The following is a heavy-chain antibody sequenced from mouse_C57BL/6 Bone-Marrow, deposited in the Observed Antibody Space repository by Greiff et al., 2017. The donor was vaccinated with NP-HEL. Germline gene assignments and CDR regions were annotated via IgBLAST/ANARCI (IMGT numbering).Heavy chain of an antibody. D-gene: IGHD1-1*01. V-gene: IGHV1-81*01. J-gene: IGHJ2*01. Sequence: QVQLQQSGAELARPGASVKLSCKASGYTFTSYGISWVKQRTGQGLEWIGEIYPRSGNTYYNEKFKGKATLTADKSSSTAYMELRSLTSEDAAVSFCARGESTTVRTFDYWGQGTTLTVSS. CDR2: IYPRSGNT. CDR3: ARGESTTVRTFDY. CDR1: GYTFTSYG.